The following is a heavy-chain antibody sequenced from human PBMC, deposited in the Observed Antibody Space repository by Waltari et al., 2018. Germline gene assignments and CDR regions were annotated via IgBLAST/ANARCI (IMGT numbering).Heavy chain of an antibody. CDR3: ATYIGASVGTAAYDV. D-gene: IGHD5-12*01. J-gene: IGHJ3*01. Sequence: GGIRQPPGQGLEWIGTMSYSGATYSSPSLKSRDTISRDTSKNQLSLRLGSVTAADTAVYYCATYIGASVGTAAYDVWGQGTMVTVSA. V-gene: IGHV4-39*01. CDR2: MSYSGAT.